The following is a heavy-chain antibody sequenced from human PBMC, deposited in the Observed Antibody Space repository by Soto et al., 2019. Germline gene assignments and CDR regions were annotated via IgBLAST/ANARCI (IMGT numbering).Heavy chain of an antibody. CDR1: GGSISSRGYS. V-gene: IGHV4-30-2*01. Sequence: TLALNCGGPGGSISSRGYSWRWIRQPPGKGLEWIGYIYHSGSTYYNPSLKSRVTISVDRSKNQFSLKLSSVTAADTAVYYCARLGAYYQSLDPWGPGTLVT. J-gene: IGHJ5*02. CDR2: IYHSGST. D-gene: IGHD2-21*01. CDR3: ARLGAYYQSLDP.